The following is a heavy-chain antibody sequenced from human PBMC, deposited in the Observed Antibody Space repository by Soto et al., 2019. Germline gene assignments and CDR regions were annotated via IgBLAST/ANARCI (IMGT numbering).Heavy chain of an antibody. CDR1: GYTFTSYG. Sequence: ASVKVSCKASGYTFTSYGISWVRQAPGQGLEWMGWISAYNGNTNYAQKLQGRVTMTTDTSTSTAYMEISGMTFEDTAFYYCAVSLYGVVLHYYYRMDVWGPGTSVTVSS. CDR2: ISAYNGNT. J-gene: IGHJ6*02. CDR3: AVSLYGVVLHYYYRMDV. V-gene: IGHV1-18*01. D-gene: IGHD3-3*01.